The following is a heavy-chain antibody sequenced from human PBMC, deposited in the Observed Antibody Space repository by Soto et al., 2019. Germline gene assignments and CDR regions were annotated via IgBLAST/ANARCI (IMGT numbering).Heavy chain of an antibody. V-gene: IGHV4-59*08. Sequence: SQTLSLTCTVSGGSISSYYWSWIRQPPGKGLEWIGYIYYSGSTNYNPSLKRRVTISVDTSKNQFSLKLSFVTAADTAVYYCARRGEQLFRTYYYYGMDVWGQGTTVTVSS. J-gene: IGHJ6*02. D-gene: IGHD6-6*01. CDR2: IYYSGST. CDR3: ARRGEQLFRTYYYYGMDV. CDR1: GGSISSYY.